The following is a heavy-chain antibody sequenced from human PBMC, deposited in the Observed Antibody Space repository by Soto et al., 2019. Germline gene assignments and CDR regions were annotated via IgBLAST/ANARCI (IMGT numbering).Heavy chain of an antibody. V-gene: IGHV4-4*02. D-gene: IGHD2-2*01. J-gene: IGHJ4*02. CDR3: ARAKERAVVPAASFDY. Sequence: SETLSLTCAVSGGSISSSNWWSWVRQPPGKGLEWIGEIYHSGSTNYNPSLKSRVTISVDKSKNQFSLKLSSVTAADTAVYYCARAKERAVVPAASFDYWGQGTLVTVSS. CDR1: GGSISSSNW. CDR2: IYHSGST.